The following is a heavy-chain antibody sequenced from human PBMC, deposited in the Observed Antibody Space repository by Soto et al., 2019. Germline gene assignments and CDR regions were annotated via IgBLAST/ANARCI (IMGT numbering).Heavy chain of an antibody. CDR2: ISYDGTNK. J-gene: IGHJ5*02. V-gene: IGHV3-30*18. CDR3: AKDAINFCSGGTCHLGSS. D-gene: IGHD2-15*01. CDR1: GITFSSYG. Sequence: GGSLRLSCAASGITFSSYGMHWVRQAPGKGLEWVAVISYDGTNKYYADSVKGRFTISRDNSKNTLYLQMNSLRAEDTAVYYCAKDAINFCSGGTCHLGSSWGQGTLVTVSS.